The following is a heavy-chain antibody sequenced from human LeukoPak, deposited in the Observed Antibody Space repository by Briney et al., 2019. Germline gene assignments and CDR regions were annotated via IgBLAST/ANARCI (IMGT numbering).Heavy chain of an antibody. D-gene: IGHD6-13*01. Sequence: GGSLRLSCAASGFTFSSYWMHWVRQPPGKGLVWVSRINSDGSSTSYADSVKGRFTISRDNAKNTLYLQMNSLRAEDTAVYYCARVGRLAAAGGHFDYWGPGTLVTVSS. CDR3: ARVGRLAAAGGHFDY. CDR2: INSDGSST. V-gene: IGHV3-74*01. CDR1: GFTFSSYW. J-gene: IGHJ4*02.